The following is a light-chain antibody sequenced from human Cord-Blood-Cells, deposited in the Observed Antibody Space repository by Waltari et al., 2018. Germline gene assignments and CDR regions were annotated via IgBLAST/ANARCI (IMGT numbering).Light chain of an antibody. Sequence: EIVLPQSPGTLSLSLGERATLSCRASPSVSSSYLAWYQQKPGQAPRLLIYGASSRATGIPDRFSGSGSGTDFTLTISRLEREDFAVYYCQQYGSSPWTFGQGTKVEIK. CDR3: QQYGSSPWT. V-gene: IGKV3-20*01. CDR1: PSVSSSY. J-gene: IGKJ1*01. CDR2: GAS.